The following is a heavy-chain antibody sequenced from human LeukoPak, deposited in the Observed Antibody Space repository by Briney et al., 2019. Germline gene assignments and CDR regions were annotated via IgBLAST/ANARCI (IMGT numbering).Heavy chain of an antibody. D-gene: IGHD2/OR15-2a*01. V-gene: IGHV3-66*01. Sequence: PGGSLRLSCAASGFTVSSTYMNWVRQAPGKGLEWVSVVYSGGSTYYADSVKGRFTISRDISKNTLCLQMNSLRTEDTAVYYCARNRPFDYWGQGTLVTVSS. CDR1: GFTVSSTY. CDR2: VYSGGST. CDR3: ARNRPFDY. J-gene: IGHJ4*02.